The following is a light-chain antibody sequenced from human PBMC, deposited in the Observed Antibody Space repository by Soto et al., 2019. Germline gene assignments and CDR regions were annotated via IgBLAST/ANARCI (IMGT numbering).Light chain of an antibody. CDR1: SSNIGAGYD. CDR2: GNS. Sequence: QSVLTQPPSVPGAPGQRVTISCTGSSSNIGAGYDVHWYQQLPGIAPKLLISGNSNRPSGVPDRFSGSKSGSSASLAITGLQAEYEADYYCQCYDSSLSVVVFGEGTKLTVL. V-gene: IGLV1-40*01. J-gene: IGLJ2*01. CDR3: QCYDSSLSVVV.